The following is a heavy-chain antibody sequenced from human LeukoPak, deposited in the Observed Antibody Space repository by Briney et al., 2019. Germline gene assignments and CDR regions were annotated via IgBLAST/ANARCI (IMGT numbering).Heavy chain of an antibody. D-gene: IGHD6-13*01. CDR1: GFPFSIYA. CDR3: AKDLMSAAGTVYFQH. J-gene: IGHJ1*01. CDR2: ISGSGGST. Sequence: GGSLRLSCAASGFPFSIYAMSWVRQAPGKGLEWVSAISGSGGSTFYADSVKGRFAISRDASKKTMWLQMNSLRPEDTAVYYCAKDLMSAAGTVYFQHWGQDTLVTVSS. V-gene: IGHV3-23*01.